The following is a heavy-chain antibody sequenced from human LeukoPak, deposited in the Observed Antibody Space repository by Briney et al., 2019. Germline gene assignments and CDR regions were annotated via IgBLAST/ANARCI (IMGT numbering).Heavy chain of an antibody. J-gene: IGHJ5*02. V-gene: IGHV4-4*08. Sequence: PSETLSLTCTVSGGPISSYFWSWIRQPPGKGLEWIGRIYTSGITNYNPSLKSRVTISVDTSKNQFSLKLTSVTASDTAVYYCARLPDPGGQGTLVTVSS. CDR2: IYTSGIT. CDR3: ARLPDP. CDR1: GGPISSYF.